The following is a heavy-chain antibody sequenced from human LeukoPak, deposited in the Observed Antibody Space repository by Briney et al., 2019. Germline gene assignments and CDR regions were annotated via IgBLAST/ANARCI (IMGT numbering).Heavy chain of an antibody. CDR3: ARDRPSRGYCSGGTCPLFDY. Sequence: ASVKVFCKASGYTFTSYGISWVRQAPGQGLEWMGWISAYNGNTNYAQKLQGRVTMTTDTSTSTAYMELRSLRSDDTAVYYCARDRPSRGYCSGGTCPLFDYWGQGTLVTVSS. J-gene: IGHJ4*02. CDR1: GYTFTSYG. V-gene: IGHV1-18*04. CDR2: ISAYNGNT. D-gene: IGHD2-15*01.